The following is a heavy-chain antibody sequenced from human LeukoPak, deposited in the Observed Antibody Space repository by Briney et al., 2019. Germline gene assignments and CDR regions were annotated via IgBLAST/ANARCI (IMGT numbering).Heavy chain of an antibody. Sequence: SVKVSCKASGGTFSSYAISWVRQAPGQGLEWMGRIIPILGIANYAQEFQGRVTITADKSTSTAYMELSSLRSEDTAVYYCARPGRLTGAGAFDIWGQGTMVTVSS. J-gene: IGHJ3*02. CDR2: IIPILGIA. V-gene: IGHV1-69*04. CDR3: ARPGRLTGAGAFDI. CDR1: GGTFSSYA. D-gene: IGHD6-19*01.